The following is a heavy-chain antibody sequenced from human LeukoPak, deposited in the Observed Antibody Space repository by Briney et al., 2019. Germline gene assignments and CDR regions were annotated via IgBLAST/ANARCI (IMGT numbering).Heavy chain of an antibody. CDR3: AKGSQQLVRGYFDN. CDR1: GFTFDDYA. D-gene: IGHD6-13*01. CDR2: ISWNSGSI. Sequence: TGGSLRLSCAASGFTFDDYAMHWVRQAPGKGLEWVSGISWNSGSIGYADSVKGRFTISRDNAKNSLYLQMNSLRAEDMALYYCAKGSQQLVRGYFDNWGQGTMVTVSS. J-gene: IGHJ4*02. V-gene: IGHV3-9*03.